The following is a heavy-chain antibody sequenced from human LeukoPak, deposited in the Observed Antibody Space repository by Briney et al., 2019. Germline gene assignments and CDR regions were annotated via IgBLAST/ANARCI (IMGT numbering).Heavy chain of an antibody. CDR2: INHSGST. Sequence: SETVSLTCAVYGGSFSGYYGSWIRQPPGKGLEWIGEINHSGSTNYNPSLESRVTISVDTSKNQFSLKLSSVTAADTAVYYCAMSVVVPAAIYDYYSGMHVWG. V-gene: IGHV4-34*01. J-gene: IGHJ6*02. CDR1: GGSFSGYY. D-gene: IGHD2-2*01. CDR3: AMSVVVPAAIYDYYSGMHV.